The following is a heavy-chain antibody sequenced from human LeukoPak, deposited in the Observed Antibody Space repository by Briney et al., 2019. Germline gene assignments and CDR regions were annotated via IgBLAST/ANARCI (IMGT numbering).Heavy chain of an antibody. V-gene: IGHV5-51*01. CDR2: IYPGDSDT. CDR1: AYNFASYW. Sequence: GESLKISCKGSAYNFASYWIGWVRQTPGKGREWMGIIYPGDSDTRYSPSFQGQVTISADKSISTAYLQWSSLKASDTAMYYCARSASSWSQLDYWGQGIRVTVSS. J-gene: IGHJ4*02. D-gene: IGHD6-13*01. CDR3: ARSASSWSQLDY.